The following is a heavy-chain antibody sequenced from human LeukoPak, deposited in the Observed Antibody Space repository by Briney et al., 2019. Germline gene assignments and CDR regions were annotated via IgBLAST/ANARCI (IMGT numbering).Heavy chain of an antibody. CDR1: GFTFSNYA. CDR3: AREYVVVTAHFDY. CDR2: ISGSDGST. D-gene: IGHD2-21*02. J-gene: IGHJ4*02. V-gene: IGHV3-23*01. Sequence: GGSLRLSCAASGFTFSNYAMTWVRQAPGKGLEWVSSISGSDGSTYYTDSLKGRFTISRDNAKNSLYLQMNSLRAEDTAVYYCAREYVVVTAHFDYWGQGTLVTVSS.